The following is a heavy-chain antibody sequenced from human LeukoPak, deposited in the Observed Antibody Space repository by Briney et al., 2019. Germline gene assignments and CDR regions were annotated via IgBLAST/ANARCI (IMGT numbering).Heavy chain of an antibody. V-gene: IGHV4-4*07. Sequence: SETLSLTCTVSGGSMRNYYWSWIRQPAGRGLEWVGRIYISGTTNSNPSLESRVTLSVDTSKNQFSLNLRSVTAADTAVYYCARERDLGLGSYFSDSWGQGTLATVSS. CDR3: ARERDLGLGSYFSDS. CDR2: IYISGTT. CDR1: GGSMRNYY. J-gene: IGHJ4*02. D-gene: IGHD3-10*01.